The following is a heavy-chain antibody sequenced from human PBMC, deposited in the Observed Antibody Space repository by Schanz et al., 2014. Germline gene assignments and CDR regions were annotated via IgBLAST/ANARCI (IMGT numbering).Heavy chain of an antibody. Sequence: EVQLLESGGGLVQPGGSLRLSCAASGFTFSSYAMTWVRQAPGKGLEWVSGFIVDSGNTYYAGSVKGRFSISRDNSENTLYLQMNSLSADDTAVFYCAKGMGYCSGGRCFHYSYYGMDVWGQGTTVTVSS. V-gene: IGHV3-23*01. CDR1: GFTFSSYA. CDR2: FIVDSGNT. CDR3: AKGMGYCSGGRCFHYSYYGMDV. D-gene: IGHD2-15*01. J-gene: IGHJ6*02.